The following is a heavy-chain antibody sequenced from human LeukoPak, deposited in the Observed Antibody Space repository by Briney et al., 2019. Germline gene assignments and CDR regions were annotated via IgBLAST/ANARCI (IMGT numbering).Heavy chain of an antibody. V-gene: IGHV1-18*01. CDR1: GYTFTGYS. CDR2: ITGFRGNT. D-gene: IGHD1-1*01. J-gene: IGHJ4*02. Sequence: GASVKVSCKSSGYTFTGYSVTWVRPAPGQGLAWMGWITGFRGNTNYAQKFQGRVTMTTDTSTSTVYMELRSLTSDDTAVYYCARVGHVELGRPYLGIFDYWGQGSLVTVSS. CDR3: ARVGHVELGRPYLGIFDY.